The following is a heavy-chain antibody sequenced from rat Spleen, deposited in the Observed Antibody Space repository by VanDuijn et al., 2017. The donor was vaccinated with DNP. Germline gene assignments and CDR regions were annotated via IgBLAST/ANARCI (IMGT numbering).Heavy chain of an antibody. V-gene: IGHV5-7*01. D-gene: IGHD2-7*01. CDR2: ISYDGSST. CDR1: GFTFNGKN. J-gene: IGHJ2*01. Sequence: EVQLVESGGGLVLPGRSLKLSCTASGFTFNGKNMAWIRQAPKKGLEWVATISYDGSSTYYRDSVKGRFTISRDNAKSTLYLQMDSLRSEDTATYYCARLLAGRSYYFDYWGQGVMVTVSS. CDR3: ARLLAGRSYYFDY.